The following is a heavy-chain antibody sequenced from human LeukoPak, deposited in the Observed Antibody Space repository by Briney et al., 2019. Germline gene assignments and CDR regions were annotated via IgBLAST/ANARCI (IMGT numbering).Heavy chain of an antibody. Sequence: GGSLRLSCAASGFTFSSYAMHWVRQAPGKGLEWVAVISYDGSNKYYADSVKGRFTISRDNSKNTLYLQMNSLRAEDTAVYYCARGGYDSGSYYKGPLYYFDYWGQGTLVTVSS. CDR3: ARGGYDSGSYYKGPLYYFDY. CDR2: ISYDGSNK. V-gene: IGHV3-30*14. CDR1: GFTFSSYA. J-gene: IGHJ4*02. D-gene: IGHD3-10*01.